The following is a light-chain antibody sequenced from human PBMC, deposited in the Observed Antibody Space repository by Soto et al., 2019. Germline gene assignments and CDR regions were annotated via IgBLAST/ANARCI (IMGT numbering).Light chain of an antibody. CDR1: QSIAKD. J-gene: IGKJ5*01. Sequence: IVLTQSPGTLSLSPGERATLSCRASQSIAKDLAWYQHKPCQAPRLLTHGASTRDTGIPARFSGRGSGTAFTLAINRLEPEDFEVYFCQQRNSWPLTFGQGTRLEIK. CDR3: QQRNSWPLT. V-gene: IGKV3-11*01. CDR2: GAS.